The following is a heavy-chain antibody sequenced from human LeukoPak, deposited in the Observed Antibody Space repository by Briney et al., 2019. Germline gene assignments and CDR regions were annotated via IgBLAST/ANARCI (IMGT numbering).Heavy chain of an antibody. J-gene: IGHJ4*02. V-gene: IGHV3-23*01. CDR1: GFTFRSHA. D-gene: IGHD2-21*01. CDR2: IYENGGTT. CDR3: AKDFRIGYSAHFDY. Sequence: PGGSLRLSCAASGFTFRSHAMSWVRQAPEKGLEFVSGIYENGGTTYYADSVKGRFSISRDNSKNTLCLQMDSLRGEDTAVYYCAKDFRIGYSAHFDYWGQGALVTVSS.